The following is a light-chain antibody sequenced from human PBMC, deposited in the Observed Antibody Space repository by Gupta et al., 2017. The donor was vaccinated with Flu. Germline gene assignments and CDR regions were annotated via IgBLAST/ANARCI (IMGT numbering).Light chain of an antibody. V-gene: IGKV2-30*01. CDR2: LVC. CDR3: MQGAHWPWA. J-gene: IGKJ1*01. CDR1: QGLVYSDGNTY. Sequence: VTLGQSASISCRSSQGLVYSDGNTYLHWFQQRPGQSPRRLIYLVCKRDSGVPDRFRGSGSGTDFTLKISRVEAEDVGVYFCMQGAHWPWAFGQGTKLEIK.